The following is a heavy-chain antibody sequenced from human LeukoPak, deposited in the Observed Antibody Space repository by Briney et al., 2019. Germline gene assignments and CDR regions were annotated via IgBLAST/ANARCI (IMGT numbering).Heavy chain of an antibody. CDR3: ASPERYSGSHGYFDY. J-gene: IGHJ4*02. D-gene: IGHD1-26*01. CDR1: GGSISSGGYY. Sequence: PSQTPSLTCTVSGGSISSGGYYWSWIRQPPGKGLEWIGYIYHSGSTYYNPSLKSRVTISVDRSKNQFSLKLSSVTAADTAVYYCASPERYSGSHGYFDYWGQGTLVTVSS. CDR2: IYHSGST. V-gene: IGHV4-30-2*01.